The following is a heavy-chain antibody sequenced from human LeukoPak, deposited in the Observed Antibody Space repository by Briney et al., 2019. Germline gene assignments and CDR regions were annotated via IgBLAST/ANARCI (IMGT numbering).Heavy chain of an antibody. D-gene: IGHD2-8*01. CDR1: GFTFSDYY. CDR3: ARDHCTNGVCSFFY. CDR2: ISSSGSTI. V-gene: IGHV3-11*01. J-gene: IGHJ4*02. Sequence: GGSLTLSCAASGFTFSDYYVSWIRQAPGKGLEWVSYISSSGSTIYYADSVKGRFTISRDNAKNSLYLQMNSLRAEDTAVYYCARDHCTNGVCSFFYWGQGTLVTVSS.